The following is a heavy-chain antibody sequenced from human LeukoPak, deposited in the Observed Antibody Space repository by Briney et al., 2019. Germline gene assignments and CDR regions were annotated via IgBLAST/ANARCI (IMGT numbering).Heavy chain of an antibody. J-gene: IGHJ4*02. CDR3: AREDCSGGSCYASAPIDY. CDR2: IIPMLGIA. CDR1: GGTFSSCA. Sequence: ASVKVSCKASGGTFSSCAISWVRQAPGQGLEWMGRIIPMLGIANYAQKFQGRVTITADKSTSTAYMELSSLRSEDTAVYYCAREDCSGGSCYASAPIDYWGQGTLVTVSS. V-gene: IGHV1-69*04. D-gene: IGHD2-15*01.